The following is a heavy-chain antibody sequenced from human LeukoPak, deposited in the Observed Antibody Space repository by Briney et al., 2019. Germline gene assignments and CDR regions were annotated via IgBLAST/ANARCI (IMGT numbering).Heavy chain of an antibody. J-gene: IGHJ1*01. CDR3: TTDLSGYSSSSEYFQL. Sequence: GGSLRLSCAASGFTFSNAWMSWVRQAPGKGLEWVGRIKSKTDGGTTDYAAPVKGRFTISRDDSKNTLYLQMNSLKTEDTAVYYCTTDLSGYSSSSEYFQLWGQGTLVTVSS. CDR2: IKSKTDGGTT. CDR1: GFTFSNAW. V-gene: IGHV3-15*01. D-gene: IGHD6-6*01.